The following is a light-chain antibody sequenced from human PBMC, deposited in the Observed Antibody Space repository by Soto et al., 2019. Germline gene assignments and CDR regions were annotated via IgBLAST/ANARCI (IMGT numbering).Light chain of an antibody. CDR2: GVS. CDR1: SSDVGGYNY. CDR3: SSYTSSSTLRV. V-gene: IGLV2-14*01. Sequence: QSALTQPASVSGSPGQSITISCTGTSSDVGGYNYVSWYQQHPGKAPKLMIYGVSNRPSGVSNRFSGSKSGSTASLTISGLQAEDEADYYCSSYTSSSTLRVFGGGTKLTV. J-gene: IGLJ3*02.